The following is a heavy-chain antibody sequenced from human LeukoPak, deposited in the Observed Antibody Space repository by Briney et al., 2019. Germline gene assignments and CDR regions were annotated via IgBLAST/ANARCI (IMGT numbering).Heavy chain of an antibody. V-gene: IGHV7-4-1*02. D-gene: IGHD5-12*01. Sequence: ASVKVSCKASGYTFTSYAMMWVRQAPGPGLEWRGWINTNTGNPPNAHGFTGRFVFSLDTSVSTAYLQISSLKAEDTAVYYCARDGDSGYDCLFDYWGHGTLVTVSS. J-gene: IGHJ4*03. CDR3: ARDGDSGYDCLFDY. CDR2: INTNTGNP. CDR1: GYTFTSYA.